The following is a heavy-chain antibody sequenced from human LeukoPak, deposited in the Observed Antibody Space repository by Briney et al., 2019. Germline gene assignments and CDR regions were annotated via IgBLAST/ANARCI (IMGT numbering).Heavy chain of an antibody. Sequence: GGSLRLSCAASGFTFSRYWMSWVRQAPGKGLEWVANMKEDGSEKYYVDSVKGRFTVSRDNAKNSLYLQMNSLRAEDTAVYYCARQLGYSSRSDAFDIWGQGTMVTVSS. CDR3: ARQLGYSSRSDAFDI. CDR1: GFTFSRYW. J-gene: IGHJ3*02. D-gene: IGHD6-13*01. V-gene: IGHV3-7*01. CDR2: MKEDGSEK.